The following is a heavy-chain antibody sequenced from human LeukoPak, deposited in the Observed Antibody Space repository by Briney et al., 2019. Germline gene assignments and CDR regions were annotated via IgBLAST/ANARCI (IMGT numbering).Heavy chain of an antibody. Sequence: GGSLRLSCAASGFTFDDYGMSWVRQAPGKGPEWVSGINRNGGSTGYADSVKGRFTISRDNAKNSLYLQMNSLRAEDTALYHCARVRGSSWYLDYWGQGTLVTVSS. V-gene: IGHV3-20*01. CDR2: INRNGGST. CDR1: GFTFDDYG. J-gene: IGHJ4*02. CDR3: ARVRGSSWYLDY. D-gene: IGHD6-13*01.